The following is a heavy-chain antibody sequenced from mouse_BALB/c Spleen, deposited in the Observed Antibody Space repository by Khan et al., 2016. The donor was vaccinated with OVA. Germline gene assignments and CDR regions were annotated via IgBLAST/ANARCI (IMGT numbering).Heavy chain of an antibody. Sequence: EVKLLESGGGLVQPGGSLKLSCAASGFDFSRYWMSWVRQAPGKGLEWIGEINPDSSTINYTPSLKDKFIISRDNAKNTLYLQMSKVRSADTALYYCARPYRYDGRALFDYWGQGTLVTVSA. CDR1: GFDFSRYW. V-gene: IGHV4-1*02. J-gene: IGHJ3*01. CDR3: ARPYRYDGRALFDY. D-gene: IGHD2-14*01. CDR2: INPDSSTI.